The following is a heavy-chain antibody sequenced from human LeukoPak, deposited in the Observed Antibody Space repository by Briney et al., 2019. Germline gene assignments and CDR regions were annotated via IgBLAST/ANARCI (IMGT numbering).Heavy chain of an antibody. CDR2: ISGSGGST. CDR3: AKDLTLGIN. CDR1: GFTFSTYT. J-gene: IGHJ4*02. V-gene: IGHV3-23*01. Sequence: QPGGSLRLSCAASGFTFSTYTINWVRQAPGKGLEWVSSISGSGGSTYYADSVKGRFTISRDNSKNTLYLQMNSLRAEDTALYYCAKDLTLGINWGQGTLVTVSS. D-gene: IGHD3-16*01.